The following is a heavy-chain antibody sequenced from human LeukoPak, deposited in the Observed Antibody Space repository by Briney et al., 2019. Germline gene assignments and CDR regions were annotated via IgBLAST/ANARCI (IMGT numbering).Heavy chain of an antibody. J-gene: IGHJ6*02. Sequence: ASVKVSCKASGGTFSSYAISWVRQAPGQGLEWMGGIIPIFGTANYAQKFQGRVTITADESTSTAYMELSSLRSEDTAVYYCARAYFDWLLLGYGMDVWGQGTTVTVSS. CDR3: ARAYFDWLLLGYGMDV. CDR2: IIPIFGTA. V-gene: IGHV1-69*01. D-gene: IGHD3-9*01. CDR1: GGTFSSYA.